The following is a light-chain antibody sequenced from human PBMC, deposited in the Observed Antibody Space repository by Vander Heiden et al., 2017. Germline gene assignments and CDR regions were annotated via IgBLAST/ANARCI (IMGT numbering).Light chain of an antibody. Sequence: DIQMTQSPSSLSASVGDRVTITCQASQDISNYLNWYQQKPGKAPKLLIYDASDSETPVPSTLPPSPSATDFTFTISSLPPEDIATYYFQQYDNLLFTFGPGTKVDIK. CDR1: QDISNY. J-gene: IGKJ3*01. V-gene: IGKV1-33*01. CDR3: QQYDNLLFT. CDR2: DAS.